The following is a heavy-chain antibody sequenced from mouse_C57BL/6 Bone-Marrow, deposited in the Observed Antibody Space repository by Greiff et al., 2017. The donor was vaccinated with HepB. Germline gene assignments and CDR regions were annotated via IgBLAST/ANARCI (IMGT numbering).Heavy chain of an antibody. Sequence: VQLQQSGAELVRPGASVKLSCTASGFNIKDDYMHWVKQRPEQGLEWIGWIDPENGDTEDASKFQGKATITADTSSNTAYLQLSSLTAEDTAVYYCTINYGSSHWGQGTTLTVSS. CDR1: GFNIKDDY. J-gene: IGHJ2*01. CDR3: TINYGSSH. D-gene: IGHD1-1*01. V-gene: IGHV14-4*01. CDR2: IDPENGDT.